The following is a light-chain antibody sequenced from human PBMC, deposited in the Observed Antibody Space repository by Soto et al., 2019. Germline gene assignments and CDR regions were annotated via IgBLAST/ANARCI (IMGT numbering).Light chain of an antibody. CDR1: SSDVGGYNY. Sequence: QSALTQPRSVSGSPGQSVTISCTGTSSDVGGYNYVSWYQQYSGKAPKVMIYDVSKRPSGVPDRFSGSKPGNTASLTISGLQAEDEADYYCCSYAASNTFVFGTGTKVP. J-gene: IGLJ1*01. V-gene: IGLV2-11*01. CDR2: DVS. CDR3: CSYAASNTFV.